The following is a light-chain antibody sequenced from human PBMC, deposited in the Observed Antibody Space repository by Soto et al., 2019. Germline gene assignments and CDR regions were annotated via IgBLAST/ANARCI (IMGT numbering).Light chain of an antibody. J-gene: IGKJ1*01. V-gene: IGKV1-5*01. Sequence: DIHMTQSPSTLSASVGDRVTITFRASQSLSSRLAWYQQKPGKAPELLIYDASSLKSGVPSRFSGSESGTEFTLTICSLQPDDFATYYCQQYNNFWTFGQGTQLEIK. CDR2: DAS. CDR3: QQYNNFWT. CDR1: QSLSSR.